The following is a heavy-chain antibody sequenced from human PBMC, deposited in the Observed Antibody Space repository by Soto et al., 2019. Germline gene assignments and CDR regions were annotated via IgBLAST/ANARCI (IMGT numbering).Heavy chain of an antibody. J-gene: IGHJ4*02. D-gene: IGHD6-6*01. CDR2: IYYSGST. V-gene: IGHV4-59*01. Sequence: ETLSLTCTVSGGSISSNYWSWIRQPPGKGLEWIGHIYYSGSTNYNPSLKSRVTISLDTSKNQFSLKLTSVTAADTAMYYCARDPTYTTSSAFDYWGQGTLVTVSS. CDR3: ARDPTYTTSSAFDY. CDR1: GGSISSNY.